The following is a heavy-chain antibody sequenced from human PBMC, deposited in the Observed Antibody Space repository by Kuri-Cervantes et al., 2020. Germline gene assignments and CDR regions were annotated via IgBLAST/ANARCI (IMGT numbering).Heavy chain of an antibody. CDR3: ARHLPREYCSSTSCYPPNWFDP. V-gene: IGHV4-4*07. D-gene: IGHD2-2*01. Sequence: SETLSLTCTVSGGSISSYYWSWIRQLAGKGLEWIGRIYTSGSTNYNPSLKSRVTISVDTPKNQFSLKLSSVTAADTAVYYCARHLPREYCSSTSCYPPNWFDPWGQGTLVTVSS. CDR2: IYTSGST. J-gene: IGHJ5*02. CDR1: GGSISSYY.